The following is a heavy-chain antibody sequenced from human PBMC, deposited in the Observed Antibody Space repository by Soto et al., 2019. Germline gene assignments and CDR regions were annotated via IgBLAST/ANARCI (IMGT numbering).Heavy chain of an antibody. CDR2: IFSNDER. CDR3: AQTEDGGRSRTPAGWFDA. J-gene: IGHJ5*02. V-gene: IGHV2-26*01. D-gene: IGHD2-15*01. CDR1: GFSLSNAGMG. Sequence: QVTLKESGPVLVKRTETLTLTCTVSGFSLSNAGMGVSWIRQPPGKALEWLAHIFSNDERRFSTSLKNRLTISKDTFNSQVVLIMTNMDPVDTATYYCAQTEDGGRSRTPAGWFDAWGQGTLVTVSS.